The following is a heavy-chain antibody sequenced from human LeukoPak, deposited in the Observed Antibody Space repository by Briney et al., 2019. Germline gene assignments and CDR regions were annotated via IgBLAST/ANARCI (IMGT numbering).Heavy chain of an antibody. V-gene: IGHV3-23*01. J-gene: IGHJ4*02. D-gene: IGHD2-2*02. CDR1: GFTFSSYA. CDR3: AKPDCSYSDCYRPAY. CDR2: ISGSDVTT. Sequence: GGSLRLSCAASGFTFSSYAMIWVRQAPGKGLEWVSAISGSDVTTYYADSVKGRFTISRDNSKNTLHLQMNSLRAEDTAVYYCAKPDCSYSDCYRPAYWGQGTLVTVSS.